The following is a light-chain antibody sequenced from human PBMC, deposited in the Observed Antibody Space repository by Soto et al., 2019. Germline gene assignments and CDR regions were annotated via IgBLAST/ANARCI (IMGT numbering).Light chain of an antibody. Sequence: DIHMTQSPFTLSASVGDRDTITCRASQSLTMWLAWYQQKPGKAPNLLIYKTSILESGVTPRFSVSGSGTEFTLTISSLQPDDVATYYGQHWTYYSWKVGQGTKVEVK. CDR2: KTS. CDR3: QHWTYYSWK. V-gene: IGKV1-5*03. J-gene: IGKJ1*01. CDR1: QSLTMW.